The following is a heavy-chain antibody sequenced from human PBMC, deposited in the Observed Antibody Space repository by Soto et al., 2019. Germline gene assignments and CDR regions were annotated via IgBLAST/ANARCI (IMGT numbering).Heavy chain of an antibody. V-gene: IGHV3-74*01. Sequence: EVQLVESGGGLVQPGESLRLSCVASGFTFTNYWMHWVRQAPGKGLVWVSRIKYDGSSTTYAASVQGRFTISRDNAKSTLYLQMNKLRGEDTAVYFCATSDYGINSFDYWGQGTLVTVSS. CDR1: GFTFTNYW. CDR2: IKYDGSST. CDR3: ATSDYGINSFDY. J-gene: IGHJ4*02. D-gene: IGHD3-10*01.